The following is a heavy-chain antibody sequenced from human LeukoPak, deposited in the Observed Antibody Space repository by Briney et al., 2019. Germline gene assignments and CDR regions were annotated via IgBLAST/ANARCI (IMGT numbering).Heavy chain of an antibody. J-gene: IGHJ4*02. D-gene: IGHD2-2*01. CDR2: INHSGST. CDR3: ARGLGYCSGTSCYGGDYFDY. CDR1: GGSFSGYY. Sequence: SETLSLTCAVYGGSFSGYYWSWIRQPPGKGLEWIGEINHSGSTNYNPSLKSRVTISVDTSKNQFSLKLSSVTAAGTAVYYCARGLGYCSGTSCYGGDYFDYWGQGTLVTVSS. V-gene: IGHV4-34*01.